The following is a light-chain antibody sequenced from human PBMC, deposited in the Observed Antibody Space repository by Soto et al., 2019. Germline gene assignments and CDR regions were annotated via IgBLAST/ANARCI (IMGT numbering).Light chain of an antibody. J-gene: IGLJ1*01. CDR3: QVWDALSDHYV. CDR2: DGS. CDR1: NIAPKS. V-gene: IGLV3-21*02. Sequence: SYELTQPPSVSVAPGQTARITCEGNNIAPKSVHWYQQKPGQAPVLVVYDGSDRPSGIPDRFSGSNSGNTATLNISRVEAGDEADYYCQVWDALSDHYVFGTGTKVTVL.